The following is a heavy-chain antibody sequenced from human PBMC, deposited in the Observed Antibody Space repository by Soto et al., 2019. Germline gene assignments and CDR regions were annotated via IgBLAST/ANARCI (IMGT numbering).Heavy chain of an antibody. CDR1: QCMFSTYA. V-gene: IGHV3-30-3*01. Sequence: RLLCPDSQCMFSTYAMHRVRQAPVKVLGWVAVISYDGSDIYFGDSGKGRFTISRDHSRNTLYLEMNSLQTEDTAVFYCARDQGRTVTRGDWFDPWGQGTLVTGSS. CDR2: ISYDGSDI. D-gene: IGHD6-19*01. J-gene: IGHJ5*02. CDR3: ARDQGRTVTRGDWFDP.